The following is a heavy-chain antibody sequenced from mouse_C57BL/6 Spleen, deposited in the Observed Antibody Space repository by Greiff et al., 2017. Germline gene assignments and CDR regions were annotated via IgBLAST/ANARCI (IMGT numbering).Heavy chain of an antibody. CDR2: LDPETGGT. CDR1: GYTFTDYE. V-gene: IGHV1-15*01. CDR3: TRLSNTYAMDD. J-gene: IGHJ4*01. Sequence: QVQLQQSGAELVRPGASVTLSCKASGYTFTDYEMHWVKQTPVHGLEWIGALDPETGGTAYNQKFKGKAILTADKSSSTAYIELRSLTSEDSAVYYCTRLSNTYAMDDWGQGTSVTVSS. D-gene: IGHD2-5*01.